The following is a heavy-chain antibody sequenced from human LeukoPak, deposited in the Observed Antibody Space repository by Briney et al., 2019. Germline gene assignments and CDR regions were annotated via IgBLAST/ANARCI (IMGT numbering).Heavy chain of an antibody. D-gene: IGHD3-10*01. CDR2: MYHSGST. V-gene: IGHV4-38-2*02. Sequence: SETLSLTCSVSGYSISSAYYWGWIRQPPGKGLEWIGTMYHSGSTNYNPSLKSRVTISVDTSKNQFSLKLSSVTAADTAVYYCARYGSGSYYKRGYYYYYMDVWGKGTTVTISS. CDR1: GYSISSAYY. J-gene: IGHJ6*03. CDR3: ARYGSGSYYKRGYYYYYMDV.